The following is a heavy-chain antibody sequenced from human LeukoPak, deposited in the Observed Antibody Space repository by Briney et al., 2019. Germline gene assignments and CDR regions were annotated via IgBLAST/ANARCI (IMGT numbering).Heavy chain of an antibody. Sequence: PGGSLRLSCAASGFTFSSFGMHWVRQAPGKGLEWVSFLRFDATSYYYAESVKGRLTISRDNAKNSLFLQMNSLRAEDTAVYYCARGVEMATIGAFDIWGQGTMVTVSS. CDR1: GFTFSSFG. V-gene: IGHV3-30*02. J-gene: IGHJ3*02. D-gene: IGHD5-24*01. CDR2: LRFDATSY. CDR3: ARGVEMATIGAFDI.